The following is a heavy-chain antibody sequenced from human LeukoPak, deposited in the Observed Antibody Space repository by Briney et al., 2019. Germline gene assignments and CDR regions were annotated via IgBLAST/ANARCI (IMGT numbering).Heavy chain of an antibody. D-gene: IGHD2-2*01. CDR3: ARDLYCSSTSCYGKYYFDY. V-gene: IGHV3-21*01. CDR1: GFTFSSYS. Sequence: GGSLRLSCAASGFTFSSYSMNWVRQAPGKGLEWVSSISSSSSYIYYADSVKGRFTISRDNAKNSLYLQMNSLRAEDTAVYYCARDLYCSSTSCYGKYYFDYWGQGTLVTVSS. J-gene: IGHJ4*02. CDR2: ISSSSSYI.